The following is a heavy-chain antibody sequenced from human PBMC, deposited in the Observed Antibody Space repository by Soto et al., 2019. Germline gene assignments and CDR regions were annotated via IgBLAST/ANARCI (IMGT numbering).Heavy chain of an antibody. CDR2: ISYDGSNK. V-gene: IGHV3-30*18. Sequence: PGGSLRLSCAASGFPFSSYGMHWVRQAPGKGLEWVAVISYDGSNKYYADSVKGRFTISRDNSKNTLYLQMNSLRAEDTAVYYCAKDHGDIVATIIGYFDYWGQGTLVTVSS. CDR1: GFPFSSYG. CDR3: AKDHGDIVATIIGYFDY. J-gene: IGHJ4*02. D-gene: IGHD5-12*01.